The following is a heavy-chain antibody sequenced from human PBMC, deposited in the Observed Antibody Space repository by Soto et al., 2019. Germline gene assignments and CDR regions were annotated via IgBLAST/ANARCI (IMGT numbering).Heavy chain of an antibody. Sequence: EVQLVESGGGLVQPGGSLRLSCAASGFTFSSYWMSWVRQAPGKGLEWVANIKQDGSEKYYVDSVKGRFTISRDNAKNSLYLQMNSLRAEDTAVYDCARDPNIVATMGSIYYYYGMDVWGQGTTVTVSS. D-gene: IGHD5-12*01. CDR1: GFTFSSYW. V-gene: IGHV3-7*01. J-gene: IGHJ6*02. CDR2: IKQDGSEK. CDR3: ARDPNIVATMGSIYYYYGMDV.